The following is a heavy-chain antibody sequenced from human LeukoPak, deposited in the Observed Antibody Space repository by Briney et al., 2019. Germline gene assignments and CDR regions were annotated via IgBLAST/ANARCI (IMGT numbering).Heavy chain of an antibody. CDR1: GGSFSGYY. CDR3: ARGYRSSSWQGLITTLGC. D-gene: IGHD3-22*01. Sequence: SETLSLTCAVYGGSFSGYYWSWIRQPPGKGLEWIGEINHSGSTNYNPSLKSRVTISVDTSKNQFSLKLSSVTAADTAVYYCARGYRSSSWQGLITTLGCWGQGTLVTVSS. V-gene: IGHV4-34*01. J-gene: IGHJ4*02. CDR2: INHSGST.